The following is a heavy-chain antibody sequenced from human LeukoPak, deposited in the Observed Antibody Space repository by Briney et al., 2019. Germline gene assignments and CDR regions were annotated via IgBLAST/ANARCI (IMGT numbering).Heavy chain of an antibody. D-gene: IGHD3-10*01. CDR3: AMLMRDYGSGSQDGMDV. J-gene: IGHJ6*02. CDR1: GFTFSDYY. CDR2: ISSSGSTI. Sequence: PGGSLRLSCAASGFTFSDYYMSWIRQAPGKGLEWVSYISSSGSTIYYADSVKGRFTISRDNAKSSLYLQMNSLRAEDTAVYYCAMLMRDYGSGSQDGMDVWGQGTTVTVSS. V-gene: IGHV3-11*01.